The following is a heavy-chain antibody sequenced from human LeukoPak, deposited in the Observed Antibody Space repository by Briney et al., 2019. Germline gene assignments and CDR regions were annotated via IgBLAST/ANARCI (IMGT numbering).Heavy chain of an antibody. CDR1: GYTFAGYY. CDR2: INPNSGGT. CDR3: VRDGEGVAISVNYWFDP. Sequence: GASVKVSCKASGYTFAGYYMHWVRQAPGQGLEWMGRINPNSGGTNYAQKFQGRVTMTRDTSISTAYMELSRLRSDDTAVYYCVRDGEGVAISVNYWFDPWGQGTLVTVSS. V-gene: IGHV1-2*06. D-gene: IGHD3-10*01. J-gene: IGHJ5*02.